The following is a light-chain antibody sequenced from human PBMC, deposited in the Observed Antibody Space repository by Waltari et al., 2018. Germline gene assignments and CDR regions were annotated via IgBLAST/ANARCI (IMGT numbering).Light chain of an antibody. CDR2: EVN. CDR1: SSDIGGYDY. V-gene: IGLV2-14*01. J-gene: IGLJ2*01. CDR3: SSFSGSSNPVV. Sequence: QSALTQPASVSGSPGQSITISCTGTSSDIGGYDYVSWYQQHPGKAPRLLIYEVNNRPSWVSTRFSAYKSGNTASLTISGLQTADEADYYCSSFSGSSNPVVFGRGTKLTVL.